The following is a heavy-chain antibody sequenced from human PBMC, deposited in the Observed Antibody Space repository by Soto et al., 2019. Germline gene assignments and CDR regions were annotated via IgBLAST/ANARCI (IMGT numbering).Heavy chain of an antibody. D-gene: IGHD2-2*01. V-gene: IGHV1-69*06. CDR1: GGTFSSYA. J-gene: IGHJ5*02. CDR3: ASRDCSSTSCQWGRFDL. CDR2: IIPIFGTA. Sequence: QVQLVQSGAEVKKPGSSVKVSCKASGGTFSSYAISWVRQAPGQGLEWMGGIIPIFGTANYAQKFQGRVTITADKSTSTAYMELSSLRSEDTAVSYCASRDCSSTSCQWGRFDLWGQGTLVTVSS.